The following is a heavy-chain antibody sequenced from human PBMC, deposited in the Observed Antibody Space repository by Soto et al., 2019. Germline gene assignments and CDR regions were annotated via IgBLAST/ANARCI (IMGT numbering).Heavy chain of an antibody. D-gene: IGHD6-13*01. CDR2: ISGSGGST. Sequence: GGSLRLSCAASGFTFSSYAMSWVRQAPRKGLEWVSAISGSGGSTYYADSVKGRFTISRDNSKNTLYLQMNSLRAEDTAVYYCAKEGYSSSLAADPFDYWGQGTLVTVSS. V-gene: IGHV3-23*01. J-gene: IGHJ4*02. CDR3: AKEGYSSSLAADPFDY. CDR1: GFTFSSYA.